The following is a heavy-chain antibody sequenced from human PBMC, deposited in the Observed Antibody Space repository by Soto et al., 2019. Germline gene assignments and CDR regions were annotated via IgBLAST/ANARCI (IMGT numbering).Heavy chain of an antibody. CDR1: GYSFTSYW. Sequence: GESLKISCKGSGYSFTSYWIGWVRQMPGKGLEWMGIIYPGDSDTRYSPSFQGQVTISADKSISTAYLQWSSLKASDTAMYYCARLYGIAAAGTNAFDIWGQGTMVTVS. CDR2: IYPGDSDT. CDR3: ARLYGIAAAGTNAFDI. J-gene: IGHJ3*02. D-gene: IGHD6-13*01. V-gene: IGHV5-51*01.